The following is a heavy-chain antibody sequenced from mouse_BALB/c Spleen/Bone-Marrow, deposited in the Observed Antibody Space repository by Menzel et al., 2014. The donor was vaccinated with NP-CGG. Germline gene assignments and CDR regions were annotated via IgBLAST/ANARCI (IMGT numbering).Heavy chain of an antibody. CDR2: IYPGDGDT. J-gene: IGHJ2*01. V-gene: IGHV1-80*01. CDR3: ARVGFSLDY. CDR1: GYAFSTYR. Sequence: VQLQESGAELVRPGSSVKISCKASGYAFSTYRMNWVKQRPGQGLEWIGQIYPGDGDTNYNEKFKGKATLTADKSSSTASIQLSSLTSEDSAVYFCARVGFSLDYWGQGTTLTVSS. D-gene: IGHD3-1*01.